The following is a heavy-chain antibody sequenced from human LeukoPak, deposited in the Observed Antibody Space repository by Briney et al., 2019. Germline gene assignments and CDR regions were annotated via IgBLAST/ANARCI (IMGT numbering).Heavy chain of an antibody. D-gene: IGHD3-22*01. CDR1: GFTFSSYG. CDR3: ARDGPGVTMIVVGTTPQSHDAFDI. J-gene: IGHJ3*02. V-gene: IGHV3-33*01. CDR2: IWYDGSNK. Sequence: GGSLRLSCAASGFTFSSYGMHWVRQAPGKGLEWVAVIWYDGSNKYYADSVKGRFTISRDNSKNTLYLQMNSLRAEDTAVYYCARDGPGVTMIVVGTTPQSHDAFDIWGQGTMVTVSS.